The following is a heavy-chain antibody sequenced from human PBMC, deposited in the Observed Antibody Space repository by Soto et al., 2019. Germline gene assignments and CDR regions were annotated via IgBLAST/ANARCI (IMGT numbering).Heavy chain of an antibody. V-gene: IGHV3-33*01. Sequence: SLRLSCAASGFTFSSYGMHWVRQAPGKGLEWVAVIWYDGSNKYYADSVKGRFTISRDNSKNTLYLQMNSLRAEDTAVYYXXXXXXXXXXXNWDXHYYYMDFWAQGPPVTVSS. D-gene: IGHD7-27*01. CDR1: GFTFSSYG. CDR2: IWYDGSNK. CDR3: XXXXXXXXXXNWDXHYYYMDF. J-gene: IGHJ6*03.